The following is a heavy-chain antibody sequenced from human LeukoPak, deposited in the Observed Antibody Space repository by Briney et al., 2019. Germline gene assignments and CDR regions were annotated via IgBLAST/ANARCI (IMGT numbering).Heavy chain of an antibody. CDR3: ARGRRIAARPLRFCYMDV. CDR2: INHSGST. J-gene: IGHJ6*03. V-gene: IGHV4-34*01. Sequence: PSETLSLTCAVYGGSFSGYYWSWLRQPPGKGLEWIGEINHSGSTNYNPSLKSRVTISVDTSKNQFSLKLSSVTAADTAVYYCARGRRIAARPLRFCYMDVWGKGTTVTVSS. CDR1: GGSFSGYY. D-gene: IGHD6-6*01.